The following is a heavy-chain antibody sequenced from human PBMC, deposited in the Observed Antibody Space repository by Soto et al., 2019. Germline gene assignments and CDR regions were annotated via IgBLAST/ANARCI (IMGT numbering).Heavy chain of an antibody. J-gene: IGHJ5*02. CDR1: GYTLTELS. CDR2: FDPEDGET. V-gene: IGHV1-24*01. CDR3: ATYNYGSGIRWFDP. Sequence: ASVKVSCKVSGYTLTELSMHWVRQAPGKGLEWMGGFDPEDGETIYAQKFQGRVTMTEDTSTDTAYMELSSLRSEDTAVYYCATYNYGSGIRWFDPWGQGTLVTVSS. D-gene: IGHD3-10*01.